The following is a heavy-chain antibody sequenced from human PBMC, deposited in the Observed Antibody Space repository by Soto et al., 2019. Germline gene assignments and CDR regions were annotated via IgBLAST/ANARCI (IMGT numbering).Heavy chain of an antibody. Sequence: QVQLVESGGGLVKPGGSLRLSCAASGFTFSDYYMSWIRQAPGKGLEWVSYISSSSSYTHYAYSVKGRFTISRDNAKNSLYLQMNSLRAEDTAVSYCARGRRGYSYVLDYWGQGTLVTVFS. D-gene: IGHD5-18*01. CDR1: GFTFSDYY. CDR3: ARGRRGYSYVLDY. V-gene: IGHV3-11*05. J-gene: IGHJ4*02. CDR2: ISSSSSYT.